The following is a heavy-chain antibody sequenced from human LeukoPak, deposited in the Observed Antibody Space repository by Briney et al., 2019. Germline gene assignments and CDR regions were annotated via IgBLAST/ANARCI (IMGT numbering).Heavy chain of an antibody. CDR1: GFTFSSYA. CDR2: ISGSGGST. Sequence: PGGSLRLSCAASGFTFSSYAMSWVRQAPGKRLEWVSAISGSGGSTYYADSVKGRFTISRDNSKNTLYLQMNSLRAEDTAVYYCAKDSTSGSYYLDYWGQGTLVTVSS. D-gene: IGHD1-26*01. V-gene: IGHV3-23*01. J-gene: IGHJ4*02. CDR3: AKDSTSGSYYLDY.